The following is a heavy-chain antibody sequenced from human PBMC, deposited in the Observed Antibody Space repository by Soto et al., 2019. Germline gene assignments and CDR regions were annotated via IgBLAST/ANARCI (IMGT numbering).Heavy chain of an antibody. CDR1: GYSFTSYW. D-gene: IGHD1-7*01. J-gene: IGHJ6*02. CDR3: ARLNWNSRIRGYYYYYGMDV. CDR2: IDPSDSYT. V-gene: IGHV5-10-1*01. Sequence: PGESLKISCKGSGYSFTSYWISWVRQMPGKGLEWMGRIDPSDSYTNYSPSFQGHVTISADKSISTAYLQWSSLKASDTATYYCARLNWNSRIRGYYYYYGMDVWGQGTTVTVSS.